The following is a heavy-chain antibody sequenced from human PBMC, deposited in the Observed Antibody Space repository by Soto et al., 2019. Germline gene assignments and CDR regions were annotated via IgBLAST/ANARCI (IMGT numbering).Heavy chain of an antibody. CDR2: IFYSGST. D-gene: IGHD2-2*01. J-gene: IGHJ6*02. Sequence: TLSLTCTASGGTISRGDYYWSWMRQHPGKSQEWIGYIFYSGSTYYNPSLKSRVTISVDTSSNQFSLKLTSVTAADTAVYYCARLVVVPAATYYYYGMDVWGQGTTVTVSS. CDR1: GGTISRGDYY. V-gene: IGHV4-31*03. CDR3: ARLVVVPAATYYYYGMDV.